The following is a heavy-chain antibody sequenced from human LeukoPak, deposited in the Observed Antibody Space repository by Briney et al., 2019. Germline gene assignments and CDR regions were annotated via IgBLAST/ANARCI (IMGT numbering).Heavy chain of an antibody. CDR1: GFTFSSYG. CDR3: AAGLKELGY. J-gene: IGHJ4*02. D-gene: IGHD1-26*01. V-gene: IGHV3-30*03. CDR2: ISYDGSNK. Sequence: PGRSLRLSCAASGFTFSSYGLHWVRQAPGKGLEWVAVISYDGSNKYYADSVKGRFTISRDNSKNTLYLQMSSLRAEDTAVYYCAAGLKELGYWGQGTLVTVSS.